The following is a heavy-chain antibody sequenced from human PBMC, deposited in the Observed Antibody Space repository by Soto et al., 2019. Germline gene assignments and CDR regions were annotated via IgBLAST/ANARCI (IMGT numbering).Heavy chain of an antibody. J-gene: IGHJ5*02. CDR2: IIPMFRSA. CDR3: AREGGHNYGLGRGHPFDP. V-gene: IGHV1-69*01. D-gene: IGHD3-16*01. CDR1: GGTFNRFA. Sequence: QVQLVQSGAEVKKSGSSVKVSCKASGGTFNRFAISWVRQAPGQGLQWMGGIIPMFRSANYAQKFKGRVTITVDESTNTVYMEMTRLRSDDTAVYYCAREGGHNYGLGRGHPFDPWGQGTLVTVSS.